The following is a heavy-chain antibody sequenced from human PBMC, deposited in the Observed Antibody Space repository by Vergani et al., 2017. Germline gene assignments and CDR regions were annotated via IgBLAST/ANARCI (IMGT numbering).Heavy chain of an antibody. CDR3: ARGTTVTTGYFDL. CDR1: GYTFTSSY. CDR2: INPSGGST. Sequence: QVQLVQSGAEVKKPGASVKVSCKASGYTFTSSYMHWVRQAPGQGLEWMGIINPSGGSTSYAQKFQGRVTMTRDTSTSTDYMELSSLRSEDTAVYYCARGTTVTTGYFDLWGRGTLVTVSS. V-gene: IGHV1-46*03. J-gene: IGHJ2*01. D-gene: IGHD4-17*01.